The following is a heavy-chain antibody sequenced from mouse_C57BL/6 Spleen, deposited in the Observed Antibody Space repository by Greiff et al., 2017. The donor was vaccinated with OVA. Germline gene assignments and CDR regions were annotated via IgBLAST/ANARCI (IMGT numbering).Heavy chain of an antibody. V-gene: IGHV5-12*01. J-gene: IGHJ3*01. CDR2: ISNGGGST. CDR1: GFTFSDYY. CDR3: ARNGGGGVSFAY. Sequence: EVHLVESGGGLVQPGGSLKLSCAASGFTFSDYYMYWVRQTPEKRLEWVAYISNGGGSTYYPDTVKGRFTISRDNAKNTLYLQMSRLKSEDTAMYYCARNGGGGVSFAYWGQGTLVTVSA.